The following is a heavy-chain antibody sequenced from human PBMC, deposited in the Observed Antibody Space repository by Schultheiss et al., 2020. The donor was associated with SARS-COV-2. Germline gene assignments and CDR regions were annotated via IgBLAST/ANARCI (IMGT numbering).Heavy chain of an antibody. J-gene: IGHJ4*02. CDR1: GDSVSSASYY. CDR2: IHYNVAS. Sequence: SETLSLTCTVSGDSVSSASYYWTWIRQPPGKGLEWIGYIHYNVASSYNPALKSRVTISVDTSRNQFSLKLNSVTAADTALYYCAGDLRPYYYDSHWGQGTLVTVSS. CDR3: AGDLRPYYYDSH. D-gene: IGHD3-16*01. V-gene: IGHV4-61*01.